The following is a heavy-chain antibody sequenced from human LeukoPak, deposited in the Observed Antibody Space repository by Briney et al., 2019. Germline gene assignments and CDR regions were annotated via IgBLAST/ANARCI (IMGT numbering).Heavy chain of an antibody. V-gene: IGHV3-53*01. CDR3: ARDMAVAEYYFDY. J-gene: IGHJ4*01. CDR2: IYSGGST. D-gene: IGHD6-19*01. CDR1: GFTFSSNY. Sequence: GGSLRLSCAASGFTFSSNYMSWVRQAPGKGLEWVSVIYSGGSTYYADSVKGRFTISRDNSKNTLYLQMNSLRAEDTAVYYCARDMAVAEYYFDYWGQGTLVTASS.